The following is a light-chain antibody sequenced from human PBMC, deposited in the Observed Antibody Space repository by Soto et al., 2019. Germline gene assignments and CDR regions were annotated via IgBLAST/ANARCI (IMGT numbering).Light chain of an antibody. CDR1: SSDVGGYNY. V-gene: IGLV2-14*01. CDR2: EVS. Sequence: QSALTQPASVSGSPGQWITISCTGTSSDVGGYNYVSWYQPHPGKAPKLMIYEVSNRPSGVSNRFSGSKSGNTASLTISGLQAEEEADYYCSAYTSSSTPHVFGTGTKLTVL. J-gene: IGLJ1*01. CDR3: SAYTSSSTPHV.